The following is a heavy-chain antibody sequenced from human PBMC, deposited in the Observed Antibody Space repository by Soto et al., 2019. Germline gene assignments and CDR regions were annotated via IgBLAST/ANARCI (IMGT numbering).Heavy chain of an antibody. J-gene: IGHJ6*02. CDR3: ARVLYYGSGSYSPYGMDV. V-gene: IGHV1-69*01. CDR2: VSPPFRTS. Sequence: QVQLVQSGAEVKKPGSSVKVSCKTSGVSFNNNGIGWVRQAPGHGLEWMGGVSPPFRTSNYARKFQGSISSTADACSGTVNMELSSLTAEDTAQYYCARVLYYGSGSYSPYGMDVWGQGTTVTVSS. CDR1: GVSFNNNG. D-gene: IGHD3-10*01.